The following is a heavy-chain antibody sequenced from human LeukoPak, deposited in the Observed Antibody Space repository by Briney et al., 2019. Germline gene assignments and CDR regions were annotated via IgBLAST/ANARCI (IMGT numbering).Heavy chain of an antibody. CDR3: ASTATAMVYFDY. Sequence: GGSLRLSCAASGFTFSSYSMNWVRQAPGKGLEWVSSISSSSSYIYYADSVKGRFTISRDNAENSLYLQMNSLRAEDTAVYYCASTATAMVYFDYWGQGTLVTVSS. CDR1: GFTFSSYS. CDR2: ISSSSSYI. V-gene: IGHV3-21*01. J-gene: IGHJ4*02. D-gene: IGHD5-18*01.